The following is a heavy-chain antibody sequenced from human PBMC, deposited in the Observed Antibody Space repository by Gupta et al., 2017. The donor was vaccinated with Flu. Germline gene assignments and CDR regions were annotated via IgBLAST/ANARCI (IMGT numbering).Heavy chain of an antibody. J-gene: IGHJ4*02. Sequence: NWIRQPPGKGLEWIVEINHSGSANYNPSLKSGVTIVVDTSKNQFSLNLTSVTAADTAMYYCARGRYQRHHNSWGQGTLVTVSS. CDR3: ARGRYQRHHNS. D-gene: IGHD2-2*01. CDR2: INHSGSA. V-gene: IGHV4-34*01.